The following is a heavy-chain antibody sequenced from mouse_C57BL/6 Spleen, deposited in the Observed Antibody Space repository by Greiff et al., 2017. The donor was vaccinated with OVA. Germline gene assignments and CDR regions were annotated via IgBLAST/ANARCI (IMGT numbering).Heavy chain of an antibody. J-gene: IGHJ2*01. CDR3: ARSSPYDLDY. Sequence: QVQLQQPGAELVMPGASVKLSCKASGYTFTSYWMHWVKQRPGQGLEWIGEIDPSDSYTNYNQKFKGKSTLTVDKSSSTAYMQLSSLTSEDSAVYYCARSSPYDLDYWGQGTTLTVSS. V-gene: IGHV1-69*01. CDR1: GYTFTSYW. D-gene: IGHD2-12*01. CDR2: IDPSDSYT.